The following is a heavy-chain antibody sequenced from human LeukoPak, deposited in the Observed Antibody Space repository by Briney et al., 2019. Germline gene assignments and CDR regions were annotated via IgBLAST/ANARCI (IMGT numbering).Heavy chain of an antibody. CDR3: ARSDGYGLVGI. Sequence: SETLSLTCTVSGGSISSYYWSWIRQPPGKGLEWIGYIYYSGSTNYNPSLKSRVTISVDTSKNQFSLTLSSVTAADTAVYYCARSDGYGLVGIWGQGTMVTVSS. CDR1: GGSISSYY. D-gene: IGHD5-18*01. CDR2: IYYSGST. J-gene: IGHJ3*02. V-gene: IGHV4-59*12.